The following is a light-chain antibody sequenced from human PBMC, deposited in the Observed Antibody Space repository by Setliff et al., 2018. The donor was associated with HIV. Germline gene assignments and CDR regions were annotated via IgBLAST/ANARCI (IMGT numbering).Light chain of an antibody. J-gene: IGLJ6*01. CDR2: DGS. CDR1: ASDIGYYTY. CDR3: CSYAGSDSLI. V-gene: IGLV2-11*01. Sequence: QSLLTHRHSATASPGQSVTFSCTGPASDIGYYTYVSWYQQYPVKAPTLVIYDGSRRPSDIPSRFSGSRSGNTASLTISGPQAEDESDYYCCSYAGSDSLIFGRGTKV.